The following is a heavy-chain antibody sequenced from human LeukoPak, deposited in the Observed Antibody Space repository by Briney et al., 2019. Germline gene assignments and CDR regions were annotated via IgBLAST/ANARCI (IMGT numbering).Heavy chain of an antibody. V-gene: IGHV3-23*01. J-gene: IGHJ4*02. CDR1: GFTFSGYA. D-gene: IGHD3-16*02. CDR3: AKDPQRYYDYVWGSYRPYYFDY. CDR2: ISGSGGST. Sequence: GGSLRLSCAASGFTFSGYAMSWVRQAPGKGLEWVSAISGSGGSTYYADSVKGRFTISRDNSKNTLYLQMNSLRAEDTAVYYCAKDPQRYYDYVWGSYRPYYFDYWGQGTLVTVSS.